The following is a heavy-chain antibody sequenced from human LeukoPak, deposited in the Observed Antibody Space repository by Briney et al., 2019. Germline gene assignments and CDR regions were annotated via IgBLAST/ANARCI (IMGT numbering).Heavy chain of an antibody. Sequence: SETLSLTCTVSGGSISSSSYYWGWIRQPPGKGLEWIGSIYYSGSTYYNPSLKSRVTISVDTSKNQFSLKLSSVTAADTAVYYCARDRRNHYFDYWGQGTLVTVSS. CDR2: IYYSGST. D-gene: IGHD1-14*01. CDR3: ARDRRNHYFDY. CDR1: GGSISSSSYY. V-gene: IGHV4-39*07. J-gene: IGHJ4*02.